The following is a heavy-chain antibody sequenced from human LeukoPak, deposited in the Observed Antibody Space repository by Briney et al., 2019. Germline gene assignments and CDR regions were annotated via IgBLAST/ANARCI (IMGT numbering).Heavy chain of an antibody. J-gene: IGHJ4*02. CDR2: INHSGST. CDR1: GGSFGGYY. D-gene: IGHD3-16*02. CDR3: ARGRGITFGGVIGPRYDY. V-gene: IGHV4-34*01. Sequence: SETLSLTCAVYGGSFGGYYWSWIRQPPGKGLEWIGEINHSGSTNYNPSLKSRVTISVDTSKNQFSLKLSSVTAADTAVYYCARGRGITFGGVIGPRYDYWGQGTLVTVSS.